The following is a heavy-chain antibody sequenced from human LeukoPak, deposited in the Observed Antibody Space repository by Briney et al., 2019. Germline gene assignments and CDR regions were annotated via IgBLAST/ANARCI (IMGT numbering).Heavy chain of an antibody. CDR3: ARVRYSAIFGVVIDDAFDI. CDR1: GYTFTSYG. J-gene: IGHJ3*02. Sequence: GASVKVSCKASGYTFTSYGISWVRQAPGQGLEWMGWISAYNGNTNYAQKLQGRVTMTTDTSTSTAYMELRSLRSDDTAVYYCARVRYSAIFGVVIDDAFDIWGQGTMVTVSS. V-gene: IGHV1-18*01. CDR2: ISAYNGNT. D-gene: IGHD3-3*01.